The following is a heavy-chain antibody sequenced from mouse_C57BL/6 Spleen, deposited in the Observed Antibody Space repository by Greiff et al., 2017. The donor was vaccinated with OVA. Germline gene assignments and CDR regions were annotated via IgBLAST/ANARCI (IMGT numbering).Heavy chain of an antibody. J-gene: IGHJ1*03. CDR3: ARGKLGRDWYFDV. CDR2: ISSGGSYT. V-gene: IGHV5-6*02. D-gene: IGHD4-1*01. Sequence: EVKVEESGGDLVTPLWTLKLSCAASGFTFSSYGMSWVRQTPDKRLEWVATISSGGSYTYYPDSVKGRFTISRDNAKNTLYLQMSSLKSEDTAMYYCARGKLGRDWYFDVWGTGTTVTVSS. CDR1: GFTFSSYG.